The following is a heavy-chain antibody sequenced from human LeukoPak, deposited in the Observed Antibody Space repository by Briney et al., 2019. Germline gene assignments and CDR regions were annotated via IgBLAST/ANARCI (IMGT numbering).Heavy chain of an antibody. D-gene: IGHD2-2*02. J-gene: IGHJ4*02. CDR2: ISYDGSNK. Sequence: GGSLRLSCAASGFTFSSYAMHWVRQAPGKGLEWVAVISYDGSNKYYADSVKGRFTISRDNSKNTLYLQMNSLRAEDTAVYYCLKAAGNLLYDYWGQGTLVTVSS. V-gene: IGHV3-30-3*01. CDR3: LKAAGNLLYDY. CDR1: GFTFSSYA.